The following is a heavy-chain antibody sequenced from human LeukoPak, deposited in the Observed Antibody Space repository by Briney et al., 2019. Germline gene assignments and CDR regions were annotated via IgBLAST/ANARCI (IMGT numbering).Heavy chain of an antibody. D-gene: IGHD2-2*01. CDR3: AKPKCSSTSCFNYYYGMDV. CDR2: ISGSGGST. Sequence: PGGSLRLSCAASGFTFSTYAMSWVRQAPGKGLEWVSAISGSGGSTYYADSVKGRFTISRGNSENTLYLQMNSLRAEDTAVYYCAKPKCSSTSCFNYYYGMDVWGQGTTVTVSS. CDR1: GFTFSTYA. J-gene: IGHJ6*02. V-gene: IGHV3-23*01.